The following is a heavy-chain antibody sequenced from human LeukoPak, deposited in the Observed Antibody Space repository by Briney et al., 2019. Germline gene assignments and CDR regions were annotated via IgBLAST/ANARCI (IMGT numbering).Heavy chain of an antibody. D-gene: IGHD2-2*01. J-gene: IGHJ3*02. CDR3: AKPIVVVPAALPDAFDI. Sequence: SGGSLRLSCAASGFTFSSYAMSWVRQAPGKGLEWVSAISGSGGSTYYADSVKGRFTISRDNSKNTLYLQMNSLRAEDTAVYYCAKPIVVVPAALPDAFDIWGQGTMVTVSS. CDR1: GFTFSSYA. V-gene: IGHV3-23*01. CDR2: ISGSGGST.